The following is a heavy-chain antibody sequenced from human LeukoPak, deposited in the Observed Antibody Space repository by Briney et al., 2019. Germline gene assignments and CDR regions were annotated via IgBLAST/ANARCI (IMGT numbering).Heavy chain of an antibody. D-gene: IGHD3-9*01. Sequence: GASVKVSCKASGYTFTSYGISWVRQAPGQGLEWMGWISAYNGNTNYAQKLQGRVTMTTDTSTSTAYMELRSLRSDDTAVYYCARDVPPKLRYFDWLRVACMDVWGQGTTVTVSS. V-gene: IGHV1-18*01. CDR2: ISAYNGNT. CDR3: ARDVPPKLRYFDWLRVACMDV. J-gene: IGHJ6*02. CDR1: GYTFTSYG.